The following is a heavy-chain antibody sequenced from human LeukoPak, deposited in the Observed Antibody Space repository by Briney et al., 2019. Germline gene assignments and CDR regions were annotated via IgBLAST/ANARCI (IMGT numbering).Heavy chain of an antibody. CDR1: GYTFNRYA. CDR3: ATEGGAIEAAGSY. CDR2: INTNTGNP. V-gene: IGHV7-4-1*02. J-gene: IGHJ4*02. D-gene: IGHD6-13*01. Sequence: ASVKVSCKASGYTFNRYAINWVRQAPGQGLEWMGWINTNTGNPTYAQGFTGRFVFSLDTSVSTAYLQISSLKAEDTAVYYCATEGGAIEAAGSYWGQGTLVTVSS.